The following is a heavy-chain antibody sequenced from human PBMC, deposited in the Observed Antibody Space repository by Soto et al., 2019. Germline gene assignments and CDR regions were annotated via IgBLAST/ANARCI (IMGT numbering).Heavy chain of an antibody. V-gene: IGHV3-30-3*01. CDR3: ARENSIAVAAKGDYFDY. Sequence: PGGSLRLSCAASGFTFSSYAMHWVRQAPGKGLEWVAVISYDGSNKYYADSVKGRFTISRDNSKNTLYLQMNSLRAEDTAVYYCARENSIAVAAKGDYFDYWGQGTLVTVSS. D-gene: IGHD6-19*01. J-gene: IGHJ4*02. CDR1: GFTFSSYA. CDR2: ISYDGSNK.